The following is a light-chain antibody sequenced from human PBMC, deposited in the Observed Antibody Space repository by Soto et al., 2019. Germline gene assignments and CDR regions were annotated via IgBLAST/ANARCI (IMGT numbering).Light chain of an antibody. CDR2: GAF. J-gene: IGKJ1*01. CDR3: QQYNDWPLT. CDR1: QTISSN. Sequence: EMVMTQSPVTLSVSPGESATLSCRASQTISSNLAWYQQKPGQAPSLLIYGAFTRATGIPARFSGTGSGTEFTLTISSLQSEDFALYYCQQYNDWPLTFGQGTKVDI. V-gene: IGKV3-15*01.